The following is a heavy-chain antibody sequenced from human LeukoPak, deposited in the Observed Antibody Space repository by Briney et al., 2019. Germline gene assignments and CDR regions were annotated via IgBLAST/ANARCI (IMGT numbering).Heavy chain of an antibody. CDR2: IYTSGST. CDR1: GGSISSGSYY. V-gene: IGHV4-61*02. J-gene: IGHJ6*03. CDR3: ARVKGGYPLQLVSLNLPVNYYYYYMDV. Sequence: SQTLSLTCTVSGGSISSGSYYWSWIRQPAGKGLEWIGRIYTSGSTNYNPSLKSRVTISVDTSKNQFSLKLSSVTAADTAVYYCARVKGGYPLQLVSLNLPVNYYYYYMDVWGKGTTVTVSS. D-gene: IGHD5-12*01.